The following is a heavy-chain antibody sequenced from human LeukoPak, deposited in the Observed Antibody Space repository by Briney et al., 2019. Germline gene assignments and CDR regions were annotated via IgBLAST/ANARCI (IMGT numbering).Heavy chain of an antibody. CDR2: ISYDGSNK. V-gene: IGHV3-30-3*01. CDR3: ARADHRGPYQRLGEFDY. Sequence: GGSLRLSCAASGFTFSSYAMHWVRQAPGKGLEWVAVISYDGSNKYYPDSVKGRFTISRDNSNNTLYLQMNSLTAEDTAVYYCARADHRGPYQRLGEFDYWGQGTLVTVSS. CDR1: GFTFSSYA. J-gene: IGHJ4*02. D-gene: IGHD2-2*01.